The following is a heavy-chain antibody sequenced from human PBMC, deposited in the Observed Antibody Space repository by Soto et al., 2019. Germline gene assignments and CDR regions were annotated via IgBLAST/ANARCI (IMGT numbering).Heavy chain of an antibody. V-gene: IGHV3-11*06. CDR3: VRGGGGGLFEH. CDR2: ISPKSTYR. CDR1: GFPFSDYY. D-gene: IGHD2-21*01. J-gene: IGHJ4*02. Sequence: QVHLVESGGGLVKPGGSLRLSCPTSGFPFSDYYMSWIRQAPGKGLEWLSHISPKSTYRNYADSVKGRFTISRDNTKSSLFLQMNSLVVEDTAVYYCVRGGGGGLFEHWGQGVLVTVSS.